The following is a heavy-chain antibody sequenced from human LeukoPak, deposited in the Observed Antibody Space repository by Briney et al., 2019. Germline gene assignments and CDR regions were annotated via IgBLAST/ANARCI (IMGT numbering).Heavy chain of an antibody. CDR1: GYTFTSYY. Sequence: ASVKVSCKASGYTFTSYYMHWVRQAPGQGLEWMGIINPSGDGTSYAQKFQGRVTMARDMSTSTVYMELSSLRSEDTAVYYCARVQPIYYDASGYSVFDYWGQGTLVTVSS. CDR2: INPSGDGT. V-gene: IGHV1-46*01. D-gene: IGHD3-22*01. CDR3: ARVQPIYYDASGYSVFDY. J-gene: IGHJ4*02.